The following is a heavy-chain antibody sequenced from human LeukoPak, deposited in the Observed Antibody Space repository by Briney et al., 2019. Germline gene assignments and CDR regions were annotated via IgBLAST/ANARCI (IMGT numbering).Heavy chain of an antibody. V-gene: IGHV1-18*01. J-gene: IGHJ4*02. Sequence: ASVKVSCKASGYTFTSYGISWVRQAPGQGLEWMGWISAYNGNTNYAQKLQGRVTMTTDTSTSTAYVELRSLRSDDTAVYYCARDLGSGSYYRHFDYWGQGTLVTVSS. CDR2: ISAYNGNT. CDR1: GYTFTSYG. CDR3: ARDLGSGSYYRHFDY. D-gene: IGHD3-10*01.